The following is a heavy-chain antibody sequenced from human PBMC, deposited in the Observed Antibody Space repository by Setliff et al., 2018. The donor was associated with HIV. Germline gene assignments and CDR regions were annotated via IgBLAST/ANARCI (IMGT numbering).Heavy chain of an antibody. J-gene: IGHJ6*03. CDR3: ARVSCSSWYSIPLYYYYSMDV. V-gene: IGHV4-34*01. CDR1: GGSFNGYS. Sequence: SETLSLTCAVYGGSFNGYSGSWIRLPPGKGLEWIGEMQHSVRTNYNPSLRSRVTTSVDTSKSQFSLKLSSVTAADTAVYYCARVSCSSWYSIPLYYYYSMDVWGKGTTVTVSS. CDR2: MQHSVRT. D-gene: IGHD6-13*01.